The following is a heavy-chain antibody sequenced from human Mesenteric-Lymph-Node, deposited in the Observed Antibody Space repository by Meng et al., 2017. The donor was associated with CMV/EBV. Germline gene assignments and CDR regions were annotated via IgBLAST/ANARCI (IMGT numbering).Heavy chain of an antibody. V-gene: IGHV3-21*04. CDR2: ISPGSDI. J-gene: IGHJ4*02. CDR1: GFTFSSYT. CDR3: ARDSQYSSSPVTFDY. D-gene: IGHD6-6*01. Sequence: LSLTCAASGFTFSSYTMTWVRQAPGKGLQWVSSISPGSDIYYADSVKGRFTISRDNAKNSLYLQMNSLRAEDTAVYYCARDSQYSSSPVTFDYWGQGTLVTVSS.